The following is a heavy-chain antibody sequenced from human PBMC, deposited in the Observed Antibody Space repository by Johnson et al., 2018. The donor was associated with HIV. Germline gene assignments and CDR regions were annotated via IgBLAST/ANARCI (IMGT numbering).Heavy chain of an antibody. CDR3: TTEWWSYAFDI. V-gene: IGHV3-30*02. D-gene: IGHD2-15*01. CDR2: IPYDGKTK. J-gene: IGHJ3*02. CDR1: GLTFSNYG. Sequence: QVQLVESGGGVVQPGGSLTISCAASGLTFSNYGMYWVRQPPGKGLEGVAFIPYDGKTKYYVDSVKGRFTICRDNAKNSLYLQMNSLKTEDTAVYYCTTEWWSYAFDIWGQGTMVTVSS.